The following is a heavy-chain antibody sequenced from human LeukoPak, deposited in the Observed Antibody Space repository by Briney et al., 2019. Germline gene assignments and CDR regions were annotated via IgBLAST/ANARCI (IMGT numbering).Heavy chain of an antibody. J-gene: IGHJ6*03. Sequence: GGSLRPSCAASGLTFNTYWMHWVRQAPGKGLVWVSHINSAGSSISYADSVRGRFTISRDNAKNTLYLQMSSLRAEDTAVYYCARDRSYNMDVWGKGTTVTVSS. V-gene: IGHV3-74*01. CDR1: GLTFNTYW. CDR2: INSAGSSI. CDR3: ARDRSYNMDV.